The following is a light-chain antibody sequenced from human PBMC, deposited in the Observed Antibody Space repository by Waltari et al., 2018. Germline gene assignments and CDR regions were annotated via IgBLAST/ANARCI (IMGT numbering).Light chain of an antibody. CDR1: SSDVGDYNY. CDR2: DVS. J-gene: IGLJ2*01. CDR3: SSYTSSSTLV. Sequence: QSALTQPAPVSASPGQSITISCSGTSSDVGDYNYVSWYQQHPGKAPKLMIYDVSNRPSGVSNRFSGSKSGNTASLTISGLQAEDEADYYCSSYTSSSTLVFGGGTKLTVL. V-gene: IGLV2-14*01.